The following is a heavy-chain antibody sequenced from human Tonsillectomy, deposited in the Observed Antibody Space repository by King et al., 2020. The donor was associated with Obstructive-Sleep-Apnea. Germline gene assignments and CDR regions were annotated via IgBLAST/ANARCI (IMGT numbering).Heavy chain of an antibody. J-gene: IGHJ3*02. CDR1: GGSMSSFY. D-gene: IGHD3-3*01. V-gene: IGHV4-59*01. CDR2: TSYRGST. CDR3: ARESGDYDFWSGPRDDAFDI. Sequence: VQLQESGPGLVKPSETLSLTCTVSGGSMSSFYWSWIRQPPGKGLEWIGYTSYRGSTNYNPSLKSRVTISVDTSKNQFSLKLRSVTAVDTAVYYCARESGDYDFWSGPRDDAFDIWGQGTMVFVS.